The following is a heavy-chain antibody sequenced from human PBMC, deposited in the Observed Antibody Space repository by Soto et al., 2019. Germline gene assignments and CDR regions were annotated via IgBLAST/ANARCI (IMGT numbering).Heavy chain of an antibody. V-gene: IGHV3-30*18. CDR2: ISYDGSNK. Sequence: LRLSCAGAGFTFSSYGMHGVRQAPCKGLEWVAVISYDGSNKYYADSVKGRFTISRDNSKNTLYLQMNSLRAEDTAVYYCAKDKHSSGHDYWGQGTLVTVSS. CDR1: GFTFSSYG. D-gene: IGHD6-19*01. CDR3: AKDKHSSGHDY. J-gene: IGHJ4*02.